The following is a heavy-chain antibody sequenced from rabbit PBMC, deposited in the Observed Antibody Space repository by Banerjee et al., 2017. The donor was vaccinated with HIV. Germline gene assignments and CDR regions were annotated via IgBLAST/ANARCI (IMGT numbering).Heavy chain of an antibody. CDR2: IGVGSGGT. CDR1: GLDFSSSYW. V-gene: IGHV1S45*01. Sequence: QEQLEESGGGLVKPGGTLTLTCKASGLDFSSSYWICWVRQAPGKGLEWIGCIGVGSGGTNYASWAKGRFTISKTSATTVTLQMTSLTAADTATYFCARDAGYAGSNLWGPGTLVTVS. CDR3: ARDAGYAGSNL. J-gene: IGHJ4*01. D-gene: IGHD4-2*01.